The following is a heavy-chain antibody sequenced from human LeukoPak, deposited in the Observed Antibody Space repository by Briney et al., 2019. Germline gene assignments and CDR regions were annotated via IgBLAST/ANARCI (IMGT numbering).Heavy chain of an antibody. D-gene: IGHD5-18*01. CDR3: ARDQGDNSYGYYAIWYAFDV. CDR1: GGTFNNYA. V-gene: IGHV1-69*04. J-gene: IGHJ3*01. Sequence: ASVKVSCKASGGTFNNYAISWVRQAPGQGLEWMGRIVPILGIANYAQEFQGRLNITADKATSSAYMELSSLRSEDTAVYYCARDQGDNSYGYYAIWYAFDVWGQGTMVTVSS. CDR2: IVPILGIA.